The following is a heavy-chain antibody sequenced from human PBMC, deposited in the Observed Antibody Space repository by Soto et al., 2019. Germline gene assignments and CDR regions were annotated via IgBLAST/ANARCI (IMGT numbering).Heavy chain of an antibody. Sequence: QVQLVQSGAEVKKPGASVKVSCKASGYTFTSYGISWVRQAPGQGLEWMGWISAYNGNTNYAQKLQGRVTMTTDTCTSTAYMELRSLRSDDTAVYYCAREKGKGYSSSWYSSYWYFDLWGRGTLVTVSS. CDR2: ISAYNGNT. CDR1: GYTFTSYG. V-gene: IGHV1-18*01. D-gene: IGHD6-13*01. CDR3: AREKGKGYSSSWYSSYWYFDL. J-gene: IGHJ2*01.